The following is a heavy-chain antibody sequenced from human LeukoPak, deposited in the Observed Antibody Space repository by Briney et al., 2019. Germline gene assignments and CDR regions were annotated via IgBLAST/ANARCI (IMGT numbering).Heavy chain of an antibody. D-gene: IGHD5-12*01. CDR1: GYIFASYY. CDR3: ARDRGYSGYDYDY. CDR2: INPSGGGT. J-gene: IGHJ4*02. Sequence: GASVKVSCKASGYIFASYYMHWVRQAPGQGLEWIGIINPSGGGTSYPQKFQGRVTMTRDTSTSTVYMELSRLRSDDTAVYYCARDRGYSGYDYDYWGQGTLVTVSS. V-gene: IGHV1-46*01.